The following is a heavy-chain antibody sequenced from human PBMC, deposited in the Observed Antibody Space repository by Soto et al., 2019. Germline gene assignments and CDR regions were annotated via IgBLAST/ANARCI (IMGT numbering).Heavy chain of an antibody. CDR2: IWYDGSNK. V-gene: IGHV3-33*01. CDR1: GFTFSSYG. Sequence: GSLRLSCAASGFTFSSYGMHWVRQAPGKGLEWVAVIWYDGSNKYYADSVKGRFTISRDNSKNTLYLQMNSLRAEDTAVYYCARDTMVRGRGMDVWGQGTTVTVSS. D-gene: IGHD3-10*01. CDR3: ARDTMVRGRGMDV. J-gene: IGHJ6*02.